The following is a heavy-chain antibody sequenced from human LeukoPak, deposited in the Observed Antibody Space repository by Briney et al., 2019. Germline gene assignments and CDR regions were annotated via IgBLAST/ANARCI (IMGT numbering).Heavy chain of an antibody. CDR3: ARTTGTPEAGILDS. D-gene: IGHD6-13*01. V-gene: IGHV3-33*01. CDR1: GFTFSSYG. Sequence: GRSLRLSCAASGFTFSSYGMHWVRQAPGKGLEWVAIIWYDGSNRYYADAVTGRFTVSKDNSKNTLYLQMNSLGAEDTAMYCCARTTGTPEAGILDSWGRGTLVTVSS. J-gene: IGHJ5*01. CDR2: IWYDGSNR.